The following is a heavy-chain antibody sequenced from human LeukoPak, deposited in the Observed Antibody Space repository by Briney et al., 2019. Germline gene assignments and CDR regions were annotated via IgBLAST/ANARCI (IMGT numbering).Heavy chain of an antibody. CDR3: ARDVHGDYGSGWFDP. D-gene: IGHD4-17*01. J-gene: IGHJ5*02. CDR1: GGTFNNSA. V-gene: IGHV1-69*05. CDR2: IMPLFGTA. Sequence: ASVKVSCKTSGGTFNNSAISWVRQAPGQGLKWLGGIMPLFGTAGYAQKFQGRVTITKDESTRTVYLELTSLTSDDTAVYYCARDVHGDYGSGWFDPWGQGTLVSVSS.